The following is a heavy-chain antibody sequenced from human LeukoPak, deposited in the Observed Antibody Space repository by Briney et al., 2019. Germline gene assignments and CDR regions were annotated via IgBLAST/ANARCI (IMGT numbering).Heavy chain of an antibody. CDR1: GFTFSRFA. CDR2: ISGSGGST. J-gene: IGHJ3*02. CDR3: AKENWNDWGRGAFDI. Sequence: PGGSLRLSCAASGFTFSRFAMLWGRQAPGKGLVCVSAISGSGGSTYYADSVKGRFTTSRDNSKNTLYLQMNSLRAEDTAVYYCAKENWNDWGRGAFDIWGQGTMVTVSS. V-gene: IGHV3-23*01. D-gene: IGHD1-1*01.